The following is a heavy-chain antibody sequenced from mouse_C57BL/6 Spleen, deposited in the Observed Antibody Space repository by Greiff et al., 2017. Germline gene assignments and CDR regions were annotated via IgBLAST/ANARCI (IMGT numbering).Heavy chain of an antibody. D-gene: IGHD1-1*01. CDR1: GYTFTSYW. V-gene: IGHV1-64*01. J-gene: IGHJ2*01. CDR2: IHPNSGST. Sequence: QVQLQQPGAELVKPGASVKLSCKASGYTFTSYWMHWVKQRPGQGLEWIGMIHPNSGSTNYNEKFKSKATLTVDKSSSTAYMQLSSLTSEDSAVYYCASITTVVATDVDYWGQGTTLTVSS. CDR3: ASITTVVATDVDY.